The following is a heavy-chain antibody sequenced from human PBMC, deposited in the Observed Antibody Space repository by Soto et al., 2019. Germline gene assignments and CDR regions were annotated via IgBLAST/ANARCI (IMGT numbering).Heavy chain of an antibody. CDR3: ARDDFWSGYHYYYYYGMDV. J-gene: IGHJ6*02. Sequence: SETLSLTCTVSGGSISSSSYYWGWIRQPPGKGLEGIGRIYYSGSTYYNPSLKSRLTISVDTSKNQFSLKLSSVTAADTAVYYCARDDFWSGYHYYYYYGMDVWGQGTTVTVSS. CDR1: GGSISSSSYY. V-gene: IGHV4-39*07. CDR2: IYYSGST. D-gene: IGHD3-3*01.